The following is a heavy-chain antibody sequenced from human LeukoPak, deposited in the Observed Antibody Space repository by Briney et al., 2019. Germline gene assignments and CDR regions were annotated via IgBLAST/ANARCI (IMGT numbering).Heavy chain of an antibody. CDR2: FDPEDGET. J-gene: IGHJ5*02. CDR3: ARGLGYCSGTSCWFDP. V-gene: IGHV1-24*01. CDR1: GYTLTELS. D-gene: IGHD2-2*01. Sequence: ASVKVSCKVSGYTLTELSMHWVRQAPGKGLEWMGGFDPEDGETIYAQKFQGRVTMTEDTSTDTAYMEVSSLRSEDTAVYYCARGLGYCSGTSCWFDPWGQGTLVTVSS.